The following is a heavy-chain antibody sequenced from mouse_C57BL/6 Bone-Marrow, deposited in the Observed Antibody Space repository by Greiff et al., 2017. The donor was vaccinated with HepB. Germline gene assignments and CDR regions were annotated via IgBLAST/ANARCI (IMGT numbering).Heavy chain of an antibody. CDR2: IYPGDGDT. Sequence: QVQLQQSGPELVKPGASVKISCKASGYAFSSSWMNWVKQRPGKGLEWIGRIYPGDGDTNYNGKFKGKATLTADKSSSTAYMQLSSLTSEDSAVYFCAGMYGYDGPYWYFDVWGTGTTVTVSS. CDR1: GYAFSSSW. D-gene: IGHD2-2*01. CDR3: AGMYGYDGPYWYFDV. J-gene: IGHJ1*03. V-gene: IGHV1-82*01.